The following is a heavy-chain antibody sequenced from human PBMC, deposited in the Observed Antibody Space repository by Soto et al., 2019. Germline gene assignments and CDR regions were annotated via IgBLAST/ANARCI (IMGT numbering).Heavy chain of an antibody. CDR1: GFSLSTSGMR. D-gene: IGHD6-13*01. CDR3: ARPSLAAAGNDAFAI. CDR2: IDWDDDK. Sequence: SGPTLVNPTQTLTLTCTFSGFSLSTSGMRVSWIRQPPGKALEWLARIDWDDDKFYSTSLKTRLTISKDTSKNQVVLTMTNMDPVDTATYYCARPSLAAAGNDAFAIWGQGTMVTVSS. V-gene: IGHV2-70*04. J-gene: IGHJ3*02.